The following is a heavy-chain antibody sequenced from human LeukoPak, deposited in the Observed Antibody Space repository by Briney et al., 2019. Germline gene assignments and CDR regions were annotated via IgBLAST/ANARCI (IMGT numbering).Heavy chain of an antibody. Sequence: GGSLRLSCAASGFTFSSYGIHWVRQAPGKGLEWVAFIRYDGSNKYYTDSVKGRFTISRDNSKNTLYLQMNSLRAEDTAVYYCAKGGAVSSKSITMIRGTRRYNYYMDVWGKGTTVTISS. J-gene: IGHJ6*03. CDR1: GFTFSSYG. V-gene: IGHV3-30*02. CDR2: IRYDGSNK. CDR3: AKGGAVSSKSITMIRGTRRYNYYMDV. D-gene: IGHD3-10*01.